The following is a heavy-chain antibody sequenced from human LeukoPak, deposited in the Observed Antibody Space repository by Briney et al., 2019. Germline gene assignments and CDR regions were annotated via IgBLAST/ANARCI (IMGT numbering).Heavy chain of an antibody. V-gene: IGHV1-69*13. CDR3: AILTYSYGPRSAYFDY. CDR2: IIPIFGTA. Sequence: ASVKVSCKASGGTFISYAISWVRQAPGQGLEWMGGIIPIFGTANYAQKFQGRVTITADESTSTAYMELSSLRSEDTAVYYCAILTYSYGPRSAYFDYWGQGTLVTVSS. CDR1: GGTFISYA. J-gene: IGHJ4*02. D-gene: IGHD5-18*01.